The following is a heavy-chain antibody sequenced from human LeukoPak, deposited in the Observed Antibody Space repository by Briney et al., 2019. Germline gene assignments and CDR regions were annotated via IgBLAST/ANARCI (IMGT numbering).Heavy chain of an antibody. CDR3: ARPSGIVVVITSDFDY. V-gene: IGHV3-21*01. Sequence: GGSLRLSCAASGFTFSSYSMNWVRQAPGKGLEWVSSISSSSSYIYYADSVKGRFTISRDNAKNSLYLQMNSLRAEDTAVYYCARPSGIVVVITSDFDYWGQGTLVTVSS. D-gene: IGHD3-22*01. CDR2: ISSSSSYI. CDR1: GFTFSSYS. J-gene: IGHJ4*02.